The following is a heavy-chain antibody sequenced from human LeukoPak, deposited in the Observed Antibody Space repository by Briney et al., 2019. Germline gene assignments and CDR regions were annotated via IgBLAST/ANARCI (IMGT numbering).Heavy chain of an antibody. CDR2: INAGNGNT. J-gene: IGHJ4*02. D-gene: IGHD2-15*01. CDR3: ARVYCSGGSCYKIDY. V-gene: IGHV1-3*01. CDR1: GYTFTSYA. Sequence: ASVKVSCKASGYTFTSYAMHWVRQAPGQRLEWMGWINAGNGNTKYSQKFQGRVTITRDTSASTAYMELSSLRSEDTAVYYCARVYCSGGSCYKIDYWGQGTLVTVSS.